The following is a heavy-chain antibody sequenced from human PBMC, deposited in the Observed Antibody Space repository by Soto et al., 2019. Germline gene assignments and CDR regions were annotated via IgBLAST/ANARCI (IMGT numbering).Heavy chain of an antibody. Sequence: SLRLSCAASGFTFSSYWMHWVRQAPGKGLEWVSRIEGDGSSTTSADSVKGRFTVSRDDARNTLYLQMSSLRADDTAIYYCAREGLAPAGFFDVWGQGAMVTVSS. V-gene: IGHV3-74*01. CDR1: GFTFSSYW. CDR2: IEGDGSST. D-gene: IGHD2-2*01. CDR3: AREGLAPAGFFDV. J-gene: IGHJ3*01.